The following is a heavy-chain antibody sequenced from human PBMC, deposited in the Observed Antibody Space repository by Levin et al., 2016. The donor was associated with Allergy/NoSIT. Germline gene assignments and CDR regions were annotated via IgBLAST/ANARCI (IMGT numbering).Heavy chain of an antibody. Sequence: GSLRLSCTVSGGSLAINNHYWGWIRQPPGKGLEWIGSVFYAGGTYFNPSLRSRLTMSADTSTNHFSLRLSSVTAADTAVYYCARFPLGGFDSWGQGILVTVSS. CDR3: ARFPLGGFDS. D-gene: IGHD3-10*01. CDR2: VFYAGGT. J-gene: IGHJ5*01. V-gene: IGHV4-39*02. CDR1: GGSLAINNHY.